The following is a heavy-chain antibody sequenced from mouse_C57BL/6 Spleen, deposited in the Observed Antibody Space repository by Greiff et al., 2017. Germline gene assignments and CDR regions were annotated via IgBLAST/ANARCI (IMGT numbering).Heavy chain of an antibody. Sequence: EVKVVESGGGLVKPGGSLKLSCAASGFTFSSYAMSWVRQTPEKRLEWVATISDGGSYTYYPDNVKGRFTISRDNAKNNLYLQMSHLKSEDTAMYYCARDYDYGFDYWGQGATLTVSS. CDR3: ARDYDYGFDY. CDR1: GFTFSSYA. V-gene: IGHV5-4*01. CDR2: ISDGGSYT. J-gene: IGHJ2*01. D-gene: IGHD2-4*01.